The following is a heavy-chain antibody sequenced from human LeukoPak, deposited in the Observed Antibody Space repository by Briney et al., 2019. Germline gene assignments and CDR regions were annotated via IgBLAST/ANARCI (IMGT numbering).Heavy chain of an antibody. D-gene: IGHD3-10*01. CDR2: ISGSGGST. J-gene: IGHJ4*02. CDR3: ARDWSYYGSGRDY. V-gene: IGHV3-23*01. Sequence: GGTLRLSCAASGFTFSSYAMSWVRQAPGKGLEWVSAISGSGGSTYYADSVKGRFTISRDNAKNSLYLQMNSLRAEDTAVYYCARDWSYYGSGRDYWGQGTLVTVSS. CDR1: GFTFSSYA.